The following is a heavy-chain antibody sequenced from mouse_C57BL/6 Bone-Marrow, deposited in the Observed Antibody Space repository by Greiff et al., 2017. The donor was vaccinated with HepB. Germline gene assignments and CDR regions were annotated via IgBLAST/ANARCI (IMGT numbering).Heavy chain of an antibody. CDR1: GYAFTNYL. CDR2: INPGSGGT. V-gene: IGHV1-54*01. CDR3: ARRVYDGDYRYYYFDY. Sequence: QVQLQQSGAELVRPGTSVKVSCKASGYAFTNYLIEWVKQRPGQGLEWIGVINPGSGGTNYNEKFKGKATLTADKSSSTAYMQLSSLTSEDSAVYFCARRVYDGDYRYYYFDYWGQGTTLTVSS. D-gene: IGHD2-3*01. J-gene: IGHJ2*01.